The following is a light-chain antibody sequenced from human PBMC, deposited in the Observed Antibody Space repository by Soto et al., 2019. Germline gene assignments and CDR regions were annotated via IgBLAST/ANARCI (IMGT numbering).Light chain of an antibody. J-gene: IGKJ1*01. CDR2: GAS. Sequence: EIVMTKSPATLSVSPGERATLSCRASQSVSSNLDWYQQKPGQAPRLLIYGASTRATGIPARFSGSGSGTEFTLTISSLPSEDFAVYYCQQYNNWWTFGQGTKVEIK. V-gene: IGKV3-15*01. CDR3: QQYNNWWT. CDR1: QSVSSN.